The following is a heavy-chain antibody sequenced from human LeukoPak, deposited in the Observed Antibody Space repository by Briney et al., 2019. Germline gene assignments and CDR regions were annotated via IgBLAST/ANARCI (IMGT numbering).Heavy chain of an antibody. D-gene: IGHD6-6*01. CDR3: ASGIAARLVYFDY. CDR1: GGSINSGGYY. J-gene: IGHJ4*02. Sequence: SQTLSLTCTVSGGSINSGGYYWSWIRQPPGKGLEWIGYIYHSGSTYYNPSLKSRVTISVDRSKNQFSLKLSSVTAADTAVYYCASGIAARLVYFDYWGQGTLVTVSS. V-gene: IGHV4-30-2*01. CDR2: IYHSGST.